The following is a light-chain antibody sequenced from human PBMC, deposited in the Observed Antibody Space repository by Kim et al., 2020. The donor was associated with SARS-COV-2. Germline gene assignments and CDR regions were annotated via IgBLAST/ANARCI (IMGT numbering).Light chain of an antibody. CDR3: QQYNNWPPWT. CDR2: GAS. CDR1: QSVSSN. Sequence: SPGERAHLSCRASQSVSSNLAWYQQKPGQAPRLLIYGASTRATGIPARFSGSGSGTEFTLTISSLQSGDFAVYYCQQYNNWPPWTFGQGTKVDIK. J-gene: IGKJ1*01. V-gene: IGKV3-15*01.